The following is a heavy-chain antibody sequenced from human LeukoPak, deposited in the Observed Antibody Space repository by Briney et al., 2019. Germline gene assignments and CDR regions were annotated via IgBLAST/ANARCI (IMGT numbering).Heavy chain of an antibody. V-gene: IGHV3-30*18. D-gene: IGHD3-10*01. J-gene: IGHJ4*02. Sequence: GRSLRLSCAASGFTFSSYGMHWVRQAPGKGLEWVAVISYDGSNKYYADSVKGRFTISRDNSKNTLYLQMNSLRAEGTAVYYCAKDLNVLWFGELLFDYWGQGTLVTVSS. CDR1: GFTFSSYG. CDR3: AKDLNVLWFGELLFDY. CDR2: ISYDGSNK.